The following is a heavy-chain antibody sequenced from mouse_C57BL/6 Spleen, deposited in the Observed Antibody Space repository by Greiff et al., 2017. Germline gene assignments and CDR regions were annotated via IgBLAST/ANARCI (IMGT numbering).Heavy chain of an antibody. CDR1: GYTFTSYW. CDR2: IDPSDSET. CDR3: ARSPPGVVHWYFDV. D-gene: IGHD1-1*01. V-gene: IGHV1-52*01. Sequence: QVQLQQPGAELVRPGSSVKLSCKASGYTFTSYWMHWVKQRPIQGLEWIGNIDPSDSETHYNQKFKDKATLTVDKSSSTAYMQLSSLTSEDSAVYYCARSPPGVVHWYFDVWGTGTTVTVSS. J-gene: IGHJ1*03.